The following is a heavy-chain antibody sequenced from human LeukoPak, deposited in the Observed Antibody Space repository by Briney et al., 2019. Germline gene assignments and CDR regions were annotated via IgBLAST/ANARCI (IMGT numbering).Heavy chain of an antibody. CDR3: AKSFGDSSGYYHFDF. V-gene: IGHV3-23*01. Sequence: GGSLRLSCAASGFTFSSYAMSWVRQAPGKGLEWLSSISGSGSSTYYADAVKGRFTISRDNSKNMLYLQMDSLRAEDTAVYYCAKSFGDSSGYYHFDFWGQGTLVTVSS. D-gene: IGHD3-22*01. J-gene: IGHJ4*02. CDR1: GFTFSSYA. CDR2: ISGSGSST.